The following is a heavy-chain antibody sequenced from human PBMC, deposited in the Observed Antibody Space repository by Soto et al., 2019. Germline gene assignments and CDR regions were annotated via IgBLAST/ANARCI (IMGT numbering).Heavy chain of an antibody. V-gene: IGHV3-7*03. J-gene: IGHJ3*02. CDR3: ARDRHISVPGGFHI. Sequence: PGGSLRLSCIASGFSCRNYWMSWVRQAPGKGLQWVANIKQDGSSTYYVDFGEGRVTISTASAKSSLYLQINSLRADDTAVYYCARDRHISVPGGFHILGQGTMVTVSS. CDR1: GFSCRNYW. CDR2: IKQDGSST. D-gene: IGHD6-19*01.